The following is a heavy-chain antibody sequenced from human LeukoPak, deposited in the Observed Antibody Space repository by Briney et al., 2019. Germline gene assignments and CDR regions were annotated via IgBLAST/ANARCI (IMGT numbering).Heavy chain of an antibody. Sequence: SQTLSLTCAISGDSVSSNSAAWNWIRQSPSRGLEWLGRTYYRSKWYNDYAVSVKSRITINPDTSKNQFSLKLSSVTAADTAVYYCARAIYSNAGFDPWGQGTLVTVSS. D-gene: IGHD4-11*01. CDR2: TYYRSKWYN. CDR1: GDSVSSNSAA. J-gene: IGHJ5*02. V-gene: IGHV6-1*01. CDR3: ARAIYSNAGFDP.